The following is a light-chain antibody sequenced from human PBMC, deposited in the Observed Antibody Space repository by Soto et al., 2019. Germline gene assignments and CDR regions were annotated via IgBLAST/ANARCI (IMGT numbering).Light chain of an antibody. J-gene: IGLJ1*01. CDR3: CSYAGSYFR. V-gene: IGLV2-11*01. CDR1: SSDVGGYNY. Sequence: QSALAQPRSVSGSPGQSVTISCTGTSSDVGGYNYVSWYQQHPGKAPKLMIYDVSKRPSGVPDRFSGSKSGNSASLTISGLQAEDEADYYCCSYAGSYFRFGTGTKVTVL. CDR2: DVS.